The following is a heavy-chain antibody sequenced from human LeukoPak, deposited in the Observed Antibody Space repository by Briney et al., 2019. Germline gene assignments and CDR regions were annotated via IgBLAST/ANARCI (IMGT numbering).Heavy chain of an antibody. D-gene: IGHD1-26*01. CDR2: IKQDGSAK. V-gene: IGHV3-7*02. Sequence: PGGSLRLSCAASGFTFSSYWMSWVRQAPGKGLGWVASIKQDGSAKYYVDSVKGRFTISRDNAKNSLYLQMNSLRAEDTAVYYCASYLGATRSFDYWGQGTLVTVSS. J-gene: IGHJ4*02. CDR3: ASYLGATRSFDY. CDR1: GFTFSSYW.